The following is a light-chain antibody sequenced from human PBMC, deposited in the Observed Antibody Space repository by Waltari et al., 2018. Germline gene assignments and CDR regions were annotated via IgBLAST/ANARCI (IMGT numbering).Light chain of an antibody. V-gene: IGKV1-12*01. CDR2: AAS. Sequence: IQMTQSPSSVSASVGDRVTITCRASQGVRSWLAWYQQKPGKAPNLLIYAASSLQSGVPSRFSGSGSGTDFTLTISSLQPEDFATYYCQQAHTFPPTFGPGTKVHI. CDR3: QQAHTFPPT. J-gene: IGKJ3*01. CDR1: QGVRSW.